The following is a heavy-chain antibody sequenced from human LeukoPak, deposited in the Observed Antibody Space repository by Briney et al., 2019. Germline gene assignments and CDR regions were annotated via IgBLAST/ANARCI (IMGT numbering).Heavy chain of an antibody. Sequence: GASVKVSCKASVGTFSSYAISWVRQAPGQGLEWMGGIIPIFGTANYAQKFQGRVTIAADESTSTAYMELSSLRSEDTAVYYCARGTTVTNWFDPWGQGTLVTVSS. CDR1: VGTFSSYA. CDR3: ARGTTVTNWFDP. J-gene: IGHJ5*02. D-gene: IGHD4-11*01. V-gene: IGHV1-69*13. CDR2: IIPIFGTA.